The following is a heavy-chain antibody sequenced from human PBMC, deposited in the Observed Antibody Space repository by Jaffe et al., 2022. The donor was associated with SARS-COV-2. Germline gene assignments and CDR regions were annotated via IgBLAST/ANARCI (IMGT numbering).Heavy chain of an antibody. CDR2: ISSSGSTI. CDR3: ARFRRYCSGGSCYSFYYYYGMDV. D-gene: IGHD2-15*01. CDR1: GFTFSDYY. J-gene: IGHJ6*02. V-gene: IGHV3-11*01. Sequence: QVQLVESGGGLVKPGGSLRLSCAASGFTFSDYYMSWIRQAPGKGLEWVSYISSSGSTIYYADSVKGRFTISRDNAKNSLYLQMNSLRAEDTAVYYCARFRRYCSGGSCYSFYYYYGMDVWGQGTTVTVSS.